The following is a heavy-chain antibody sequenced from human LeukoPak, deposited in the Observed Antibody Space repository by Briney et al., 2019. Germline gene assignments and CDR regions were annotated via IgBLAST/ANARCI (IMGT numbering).Heavy chain of an antibody. J-gene: IGHJ6*03. V-gene: IGHV4-34*01. CDR1: GGSFSGYY. D-gene: IGHD6-13*01. CDR2: INHSGST. Sequence: SETLSLTCAVYGGSFSGYYWSWIRQPPGKGLEWIGEINHSGSTNYNPSLKSRVTISVDTSKNQFSLKLSSVTAADTAVYYCARHRGIAAAGPWHNYYYYMDVWGKGTTVTISS. CDR3: ARHRGIAAAGPWHNYYYYMDV.